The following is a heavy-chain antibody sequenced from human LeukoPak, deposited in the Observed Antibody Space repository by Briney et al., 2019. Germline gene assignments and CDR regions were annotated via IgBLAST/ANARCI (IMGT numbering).Heavy chain of an antibody. D-gene: IGHD3-3*01. CDR1: GFTFSSYS. CDR2: ISSSSSYI. J-gene: IGHJ4*02. V-gene: IGHV3-21*01. Sequence: GGSLRLSCAASGFTFSSYSMNWVRQAPGKGLEWVSSISSSSSYIYYADSVKGRFTISRDNAKNSLYLQMNSLRAEDTAVYYCARDQDSGVVPFDYWGQGTLVTVSS. CDR3: ARDQDSGVVPFDY.